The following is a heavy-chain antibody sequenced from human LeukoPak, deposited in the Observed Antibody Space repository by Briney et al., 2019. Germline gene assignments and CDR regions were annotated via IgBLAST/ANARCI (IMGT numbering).Heavy chain of an antibody. CDR2: IKQDGSEK. J-gene: IGHJ4*02. CDR1: GFNFSSYW. CDR3: ARESPDIVVPYFDY. Sequence: QPGGSLRLSCAASGFNFSSYWMSWVRQAPGKGLEWVANIKQDGSEKYYVDSVKGRFTISRDNAKNSLYLQMNSLRAEDTAVYYCARESPDIVVPYFDYWGQGTLVTVSS. V-gene: IGHV3-7*03. D-gene: IGHD2-2*01.